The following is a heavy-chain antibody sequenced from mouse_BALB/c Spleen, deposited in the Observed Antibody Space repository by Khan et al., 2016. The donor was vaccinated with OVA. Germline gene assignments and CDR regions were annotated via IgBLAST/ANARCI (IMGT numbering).Heavy chain of an antibody. Sequence: VQLQQSGPELVKPGASVKISCKASGYSFTGYFMNWVMQSHGKSLEWIGRINPHIGETLYNQKFKGKATLTVDESSSTAHMELRSLASEDSAVYYCARTYCSDLDYWGQGTTLTVSS. J-gene: IGHJ2*01. D-gene: IGHD2-12*01. CDR3: ARTYCSDLDY. CDR2: INPHIGET. CDR1: GYSFTGYF. V-gene: IGHV1-20*02.